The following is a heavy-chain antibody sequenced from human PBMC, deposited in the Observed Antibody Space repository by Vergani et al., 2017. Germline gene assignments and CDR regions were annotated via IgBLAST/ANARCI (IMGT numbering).Heavy chain of an antibody. CDR1: GATFRSNT. Sequence: QVQLVQSGAEVKKPGSSVKVSCKASGATFRSNTISWVRQAPGKGLEWMAWIRPYTGHTIYAQKLQGRVTMTTDTSTSTAYMELRSLRSDDTAVYYCARSHMGIAAAGSFDYWGQGTLVTVSS. CDR3: ARSHMGIAAAGSFDY. V-gene: IGHV1-18*01. CDR2: IRPYTGHT. J-gene: IGHJ4*02. D-gene: IGHD6-13*01.